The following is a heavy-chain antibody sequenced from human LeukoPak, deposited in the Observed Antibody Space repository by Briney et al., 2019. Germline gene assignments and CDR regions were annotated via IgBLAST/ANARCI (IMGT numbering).Heavy chain of an antibody. Sequence: GASVKVSCKASGYIFTGYYMHWVRQAPGQGLEWMGWINPNSGGTNYAQKFQGRVTMTRDTSISTAYMELSRLRSDDTAVYYCARAGQWELLGYFDYWGQGTLVTVSS. CDR2: INPNSGGT. V-gene: IGHV1-2*02. CDR3: ARAGQWELLGYFDY. D-gene: IGHD1-26*01. CDR1: GYIFTGYY. J-gene: IGHJ4*02.